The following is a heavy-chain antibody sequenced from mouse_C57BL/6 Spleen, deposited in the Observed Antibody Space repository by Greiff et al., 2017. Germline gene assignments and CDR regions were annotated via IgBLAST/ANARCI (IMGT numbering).Heavy chain of an antibody. D-gene: IGHD1-1*01. CDR2: IDPSDSET. CDR3: ARAGSSPRYYFDY. CDR1: GYTFTSYW. J-gene: IGHJ2*01. Sequence: QVQLQQPGAELVRPGSSVKLSCKASGYTFTSYWMHWVKQRPIQGLEWIGNIDPSDSETHYNQKFKDKATLTVDKSSSTAYMPLSSLTSEDSAVYYCARAGSSPRYYFDYWGQGTTLTVSS. V-gene: IGHV1-52*01.